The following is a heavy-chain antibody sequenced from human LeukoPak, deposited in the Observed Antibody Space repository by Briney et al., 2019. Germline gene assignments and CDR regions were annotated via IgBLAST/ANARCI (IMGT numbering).Heavy chain of an antibody. V-gene: IGHV1-69*05. CDR2: IIPIFGTA. D-gene: IGHD6-25*01. J-gene: IGHJ4*02. CDR3: ARAAATALHFDY. Sequence: SVKVSCKASGGAFSSYAISWVRQAPGQGLEWMGGIIPIFGTANYAQKFQGRVTITTDESTSTAYMELSSLRSEDTAVYYCARAAATALHFDYWGQGTLVTVSS. CDR1: GGAFSSYA.